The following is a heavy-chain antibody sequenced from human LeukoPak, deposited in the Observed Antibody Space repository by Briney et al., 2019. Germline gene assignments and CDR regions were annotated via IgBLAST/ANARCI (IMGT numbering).Heavy chain of an antibody. V-gene: IGHV3-23*01. Sequence: GGSLRLSCAASGFTFSGSAMSWVRQAPGKGLEWVSAISGNGAATFYADSVKGRFTISRDNSKNTLYLQMNSLRAEDTAVYYCAKGGYCSSTSCSATRPIDYWGQGTLVTVSS. CDR3: AKGGYCSSTSCSATRPIDY. CDR2: ISGNGAAT. CDR1: GFTFSGSA. J-gene: IGHJ4*02. D-gene: IGHD2-2*01.